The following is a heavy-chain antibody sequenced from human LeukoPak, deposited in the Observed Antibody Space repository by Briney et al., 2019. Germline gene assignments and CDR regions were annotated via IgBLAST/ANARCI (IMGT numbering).Heavy chain of an antibody. D-gene: IGHD3-10*01. CDR1: GGSISSGGYS. J-gene: IGHJ4*02. Sequence: PSETLSLTCAVSGGSISSGGYSWSWIRQPPGKGLEWIGYIYHSGSTYYNPSLKSRVTISVDRSKNQFSLKLSSVTAADTAVYYCARGMNYYGSGSYYLDYWGQGTLVTVSS. V-gene: IGHV4-30-2*01. CDR2: IYHSGST. CDR3: ARGMNYYGSGSYYLDY.